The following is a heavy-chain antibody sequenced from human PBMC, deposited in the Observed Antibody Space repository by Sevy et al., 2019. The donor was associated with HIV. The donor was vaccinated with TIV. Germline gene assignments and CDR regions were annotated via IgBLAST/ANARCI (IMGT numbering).Heavy chain of an antibody. CDR2: ITSKADDEQT. Sequence: GGSLRLSCAASGVTFSNAWMSWVRQAPGKGLEWVGRITSKADDEQTDYSAAVKGRFTISSDDSKNTLLLQMNSLKTEGPGVYYSTTDYCGCSTYDSLGYWGQGTLVTVSS. CDR3: TTDYCGCSTYDSLGY. D-gene: IGHD5-12*01. V-gene: IGHV3-15*01. J-gene: IGHJ4*02. CDR1: GVTFSNAW.